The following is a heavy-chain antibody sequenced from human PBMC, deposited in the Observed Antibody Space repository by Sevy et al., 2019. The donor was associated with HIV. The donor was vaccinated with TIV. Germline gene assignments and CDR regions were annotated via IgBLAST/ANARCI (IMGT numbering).Heavy chain of an antibody. CDR3: VRDDRDGYFDY. Sequence: ASVKVSCKASGYTFTGYYMHWVRQAPGQGLEWMGWINPDSGGPNDAPKFQGRVTLTRDTSISTAYMELSRLKSDDTAEYYCVRDDRDGYFDYWGQGTLVTVSS. CDR1: GYTFTGYY. J-gene: IGHJ4*02. V-gene: IGHV1-2*02. CDR2: INPDSGGP.